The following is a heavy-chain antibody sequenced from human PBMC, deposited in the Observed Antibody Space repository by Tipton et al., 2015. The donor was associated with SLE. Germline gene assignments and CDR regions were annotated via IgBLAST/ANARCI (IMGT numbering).Heavy chain of an antibody. Sequence: TLSLTCTVSGGSISSYYWSWIRQPPGTGLEWIGSIYYSGSTYYNPSLKSRVPISVDTSKNQFSLTLGSVTAADTAVYYCASIMITFGGVIVPYAFDIWGQGTMVTVSS. J-gene: IGHJ3*02. D-gene: IGHD3-16*02. CDR2: IYYSGST. CDR3: ASIMITFGGVIVPYAFDI. V-gene: IGHV4-39*01. CDR1: GGSISSYY.